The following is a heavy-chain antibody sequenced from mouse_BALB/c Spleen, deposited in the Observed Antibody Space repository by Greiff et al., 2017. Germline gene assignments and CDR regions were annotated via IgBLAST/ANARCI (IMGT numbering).Heavy chain of an antibody. J-gene: IGHJ2*01. Sequence: QVQLQQSGPGLVQPSQSLSITCTVSGFSLTSYGVNWVRQSPGKGLEWLGVIWSGGSTDYNAAFISRLSISKDNSKSQVFFKMNSLQANDTAIYYCARGAYYRYDFDYWGQGTTLTVSS. CDR3: ARGAYYRYDFDY. CDR1: GFSLTSYG. CDR2: IWSGGST. V-gene: IGHV2-2*02. D-gene: IGHD2-14*01.